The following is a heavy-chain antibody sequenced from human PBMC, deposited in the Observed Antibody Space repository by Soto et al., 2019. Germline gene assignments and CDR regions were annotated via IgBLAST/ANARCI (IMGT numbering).Heavy chain of an antibody. CDR1: GGSISSTNYY. Sequence: QLQVQESGPGLVKPSETLSLTCTFSGGSISSTNYYWGWIRQPPGKGLEWIESIYYSGSTYYNPSLMSRVTISVDTSKNRLSLNLTSVIAADTAMYYCAGSYDSSVFDIWGRGTMVTVSS. D-gene: IGHD5-18*01. CDR3: AGSYDSSVFDI. V-gene: IGHV4-39*01. J-gene: IGHJ3*02. CDR2: IYYSGST.